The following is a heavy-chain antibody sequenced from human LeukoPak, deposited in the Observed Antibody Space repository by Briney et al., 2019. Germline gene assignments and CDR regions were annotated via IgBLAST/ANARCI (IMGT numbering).Heavy chain of an antibody. D-gene: IGHD3-22*01. V-gene: IGHV3-21*01. CDR3: ARDYYDSSGYRSWDY. CDR2: ISRSSSYI. CDR1: GFTFSSYS. J-gene: IGHJ4*02. Sequence: PGGSLRLSCAASGFTFSSYSMNWVRQAPGKGLEWVSSISRSSSYIYYADSVKGRFTISRDNAKNSLYLQMNSLRAEDTAVYYCARDYYDSSGYRSWDYWGQGTLVTVSS.